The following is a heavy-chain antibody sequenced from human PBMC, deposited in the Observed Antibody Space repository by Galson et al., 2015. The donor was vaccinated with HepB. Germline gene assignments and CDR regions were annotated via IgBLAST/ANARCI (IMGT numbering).Heavy chain of an antibody. V-gene: IGHV1-3*01. CDR1: GYTFTNFA. Sequence: SVKVSCKASGYTFTNFAIHWVRQAPGQRFEWVGWINGGSHNTRYSQRFQDRVTLTSDTSTSMVFLELSSLRSEDTALYYCARLDDSGYYWDYWGQGTLVTVSS. CDR2: INGGSHNT. CDR3: ARLDDSGYYWDY. D-gene: IGHD3-3*01. J-gene: IGHJ4*02.